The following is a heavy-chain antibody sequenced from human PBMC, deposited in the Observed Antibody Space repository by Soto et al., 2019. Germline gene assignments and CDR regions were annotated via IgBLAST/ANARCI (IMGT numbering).Heavy chain of an antibody. CDR1: GYSFTSYW. D-gene: IGHD3-10*01. Sequence: EVQLVQSGAEVKKPGESLKISCKGSGYSFTSYWIGWVRQMPGKGLEWMGIIYPGDSDTRYSPSFQGQVTISADKSISTAYLQWSSLKASDTAMYYCARPGSRAYYGSGSYPYYFDYWGQGTLVTVSS. CDR2: IYPGDSDT. V-gene: IGHV5-51*03. CDR3: ARPGSRAYYGSGSYPYYFDY. J-gene: IGHJ4*02.